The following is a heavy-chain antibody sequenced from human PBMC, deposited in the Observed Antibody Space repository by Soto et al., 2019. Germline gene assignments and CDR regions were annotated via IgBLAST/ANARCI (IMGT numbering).Heavy chain of an antibody. CDR3: AREDDGGDRDYYGLDV. CDR2: IHYSGSI. D-gene: IGHD2-21*02. Sequence: SETLSLTCTVSGGSISYEYFHWTWIRQSPGKGLEWIGYIHYSGSIIYNPSFKSRVTISVDTSKNQFSLQLSSVTAADTAVFFCAREDDGGDRDYYGLDVWGQGTTVTVSS. CDR1: GGSISYEYFH. V-gene: IGHV4-30-4*08. J-gene: IGHJ6*02.